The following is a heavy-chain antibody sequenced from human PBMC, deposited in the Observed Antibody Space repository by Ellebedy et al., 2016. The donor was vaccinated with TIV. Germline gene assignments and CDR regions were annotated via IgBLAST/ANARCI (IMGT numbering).Heavy chain of an antibody. J-gene: IGHJ4*02. Sequence: GKSLKISCAGSGITVSGDGGNYINWVRQAPGKGLEWVSIFYSGGTTYYADSVKGRFSVSRDNSKNTAYLQMNSLRVEDSAVYYCARGWSTPDSWGQGTLVIVSS. D-gene: IGHD2-15*01. CDR2: FYSGGTT. CDR1: GITVSGDGGNY. CDR3: ARGWSTPDS. V-gene: IGHV3-66*01.